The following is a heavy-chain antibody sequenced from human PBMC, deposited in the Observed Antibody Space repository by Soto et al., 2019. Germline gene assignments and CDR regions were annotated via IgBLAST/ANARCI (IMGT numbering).Heavy chain of an antibody. CDR1: GFTFSSYG. J-gene: IGHJ4*02. CDR2: IYYDGSNE. V-gene: IGHV3-33*01. D-gene: IGHD6-13*01. Sequence: GGSLRLSCAASGFTFSSYGMHWVRQAPGKGLEWVAVIYYDGSNEYYADSVKGRFTISRDNSKNTLYLQMNSLRAEDTAVYYWARDYSSTSYGFDSWGQGTLVTVSS. CDR3: ARDYSSTSYGFDS.